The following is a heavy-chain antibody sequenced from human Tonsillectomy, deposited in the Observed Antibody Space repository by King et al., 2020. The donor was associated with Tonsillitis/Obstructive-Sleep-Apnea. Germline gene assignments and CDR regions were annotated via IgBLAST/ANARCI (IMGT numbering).Heavy chain of an antibody. CDR2: IKSKTDGWTT. J-gene: IGHJ6*03. V-gene: IGHV3-15*01. CDR3: TTDSPYYYYYYYMDV. Sequence: QLVQSGGGLVKPGGSLRLSCAASGFTFSNAWMSWVRQAPGKGLEWVGRIKSKTDGWTTDYAAPVKGRVTIPSDDSKTTLYLQMNSLKTEDTAVYYCTTDSPYYYYYYYMDVWGKGTTVTVSS. CDR1: GFTFSNAW.